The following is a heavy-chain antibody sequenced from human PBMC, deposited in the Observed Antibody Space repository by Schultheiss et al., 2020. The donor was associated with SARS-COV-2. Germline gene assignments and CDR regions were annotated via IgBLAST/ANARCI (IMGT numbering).Heavy chain of an antibody. CDR1: GFTFSSYG. CDR3: ARDDEYGDYVDAFDI. J-gene: IGHJ3*02. Sequence: GESLKISCAASGFTFSSYGMHWVRQAPGKGLEWVAVIWYDGSNKYYADSVKGRFTISRDNSKNTLYLQMNSLRAEDTAVYYCARDDEYGDYVDAFDIWGQGTMVTVSS. D-gene: IGHD4-17*01. CDR2: IWYDGSNK. V-gene: IGHV3-33*01.